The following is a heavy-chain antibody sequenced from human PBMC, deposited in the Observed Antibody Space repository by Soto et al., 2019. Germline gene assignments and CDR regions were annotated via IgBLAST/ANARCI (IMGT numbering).Heavy chain of an antibody. CDR2: ISTDGTST. V-gene: IGHV3-74*01. D-gene: IGHD3-22*01. CDR3: ARDAYDSSGYYIYFDY. Sequence: HPGGSLRLSCAASGFTFSSFWMHWVRQVPGKGLVWVSRISTDGTSTTYADSVKGRFTISRDNAKNTLYLEMNRLRAEDTAVYYCARDAYDSSGYYIYFDYWGQGTLVTVSS. J-gene: IGHJ4*02. CDR1: GFTFSSFW.